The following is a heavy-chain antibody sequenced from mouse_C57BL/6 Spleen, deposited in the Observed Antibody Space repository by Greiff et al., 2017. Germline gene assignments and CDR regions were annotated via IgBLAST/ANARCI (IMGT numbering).Heavy chain of an antibody. CDR1: GYTFTSYW. CDR2: IHPNSGST. J-gene: IGHJ4*01. V-gene: IGHV1-64*01. CDR3: ARSGQARETGTPYAMDY. D-gene: IGHD4-1*01. Sequence: QVQLQQPGAELVKPGASVKLSCKASGYTFTSYWMHWVKQRPGQGLEWIGMIHPNSGSTNYNEKFKSKATLTVDKSSSTAYMQLSSLTSEDSAVYYCARSGQARETGTPYAMDYWGQGTSVTVSS.